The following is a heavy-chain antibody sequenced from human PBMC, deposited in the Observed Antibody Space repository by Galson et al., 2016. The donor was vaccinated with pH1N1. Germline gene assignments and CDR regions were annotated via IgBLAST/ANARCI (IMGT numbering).Heavy chain of an antibody. J-gene: IGHJ4*02. CDR1: GFSLSTSGMC. CDR2: IDWDDDK. Sequence: PALVKPTQTLTPTCTFSGFSLSTSGMCVSWIRQPPGKALEWLALIDWDDDKYYSTSLKTRLTISKDTSKNQVVLTMTNMDPVDTATYYCARILYGDYAGYFDYWGQGTLVTVSS. CDR3: ARILYGDYAGYFDY. D-gene: IGHD4-17*01. V-gene: IGHV2-70*01.